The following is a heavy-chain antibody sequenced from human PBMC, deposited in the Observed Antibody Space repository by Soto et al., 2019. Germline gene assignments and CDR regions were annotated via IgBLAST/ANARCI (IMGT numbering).Heavy chain of an antibody. V-gene: IGHV4-30-2*01. CDR3: ARAHYGDYGYGMDV. Sequence: PSETLSLTCAVSGGPSSSGGYSWTWIRQPPGKGLEWIGYIYDSGTTYYNPSLKSRVTISVDRSKNQFSLKLSSVTAADTAVYYCARAHYGDYGYGMDVWGQGTTVTVSS. CDR2: IYDSGTT. CDR1: GGPSSSGGYS. J-gene: IGHJ6*02. D-gene: IGHD4-17*01.